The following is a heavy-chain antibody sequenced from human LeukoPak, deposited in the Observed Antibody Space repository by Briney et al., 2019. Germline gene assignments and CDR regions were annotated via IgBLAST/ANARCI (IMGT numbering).Heavy chain of an antibody. J-gene: IGHJ4*02. CDR2: IYYSGST. CDR1: GGSISSSSYY. Sequence: PSETLSLTCTVSGGSISSSSYYWGWIRQPPGKGLEWIGSIYYSGSTYYNPSLKSRVTISVNTSKNQFSLKLSSVTAPDTAVYFCARQARYSGSYSDYWGQGTLVTVSS. D-gene: IGHD1-26*01. V-gene: IGHV4-39*01. CDR3: ARQARYSGSYSDY.